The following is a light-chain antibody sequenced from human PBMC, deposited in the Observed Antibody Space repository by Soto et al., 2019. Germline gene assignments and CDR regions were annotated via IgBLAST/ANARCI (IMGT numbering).Light chain of an antibody. J-gene: IGKJ4*01. CDR2: AAS. V-gene: IGKV1-9*01. CDR1: QGINNY. Sequence: DIQLTQSPSFLSASVGDRVTITCRASQGINNYLAWFQQKPGKAPKLLIYAASTLQSGVPSRFRGRGSGTELSLTITRLTPEDFATYYCKQLNDYPLTFGGGTKVEIK. CDR3: KQLNDYPLT.